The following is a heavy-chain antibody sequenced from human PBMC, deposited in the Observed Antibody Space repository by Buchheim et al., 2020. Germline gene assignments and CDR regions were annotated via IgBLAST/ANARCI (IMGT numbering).Heavy chain of an antibody. D-gene: IGHD3-10*01. CDR3: ARDVNRAMDV. CDR2: ISYDGSNK. Sequence: QVQLVESGGGVVQPGRSLRLSCAASGFTFSSYAMHWVRQAPGKGLEWVAVISYDGSNKYYADSVKGRFTISRDNSKNTLYLQMNSLRAEGTAVYYCARDVNRAMDVWGQGTT. J-gene: IGHJ6*02. CDR1: GFTFSSYA. V-gene: IGHV3-30*04.